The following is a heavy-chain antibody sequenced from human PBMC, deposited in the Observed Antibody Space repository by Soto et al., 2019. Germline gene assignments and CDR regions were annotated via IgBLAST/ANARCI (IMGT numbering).Heavy chain of an antibody. V-gene: IGHV4-34*01. Sequence: SETLSLTCAVYGGSFSGYYWRWIRKPPGKGLEWIGEINHSGSTNYNPSLKSRVTISVDTSKNQFSLKLSSVAAADTAVYYCARGAQSTMVRGVPRSNWFDPWGQGTLVS. D-gene: IGHD3-10*01. J-gene: IGHJ5*02. CDR3: ARGAQSTMVRGVPRSNWFDP. CDR1: GGSFSGYY. CDR2: INHSGST.